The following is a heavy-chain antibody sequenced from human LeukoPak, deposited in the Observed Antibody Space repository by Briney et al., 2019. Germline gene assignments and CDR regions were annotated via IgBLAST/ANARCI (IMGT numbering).Heavy chain of an antibody. CDR1: GFTFSSYA. Sequence: GGSLRLSCAASGFTFSSYAMSWVRQAPGKGLEWVAVISYDGSNKYYADSVKGRFTISRDNSKNTLYLQMNSLRAEDTAVYYCAKQVYSGYDFDYWGQGTLVTVSS. J-gene: IGHJ4*02. CDR2: ISYDGSNK. CDR3: AKQVYSGYDFDY. D-gene: IGHD5-12*01. V-gene: IGHV3-30*18.